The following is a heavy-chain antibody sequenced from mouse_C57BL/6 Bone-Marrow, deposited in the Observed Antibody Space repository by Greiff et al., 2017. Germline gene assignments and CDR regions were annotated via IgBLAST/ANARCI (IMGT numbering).Heavy chain of an antibody. J-gene: IGHJ4*01. CDR2: IDPNSGGT. Sequence: QVQLQQSVAELVKPGASVKLSCKASGYTFTSYWMHWVKQRPGRGLEWIGRIDPNSGGTKYNEKFKSKATLTVDTPSSTAYMQLSSLTSEDSAVYYCARDDYGSSYGAMDYWGQGTSVTVSS. CDR1: GYTFTSYW. CDR3: ARDDYGSSYGAMDY. V-gene: IGHV1-72*01. D-gene: IGHD1-1*01.